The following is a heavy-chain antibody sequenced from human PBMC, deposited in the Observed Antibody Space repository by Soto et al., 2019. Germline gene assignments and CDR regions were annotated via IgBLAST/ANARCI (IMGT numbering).Heavy chain of an antibody. CDR3: AKRGPTSSSGWFSIDY. CDR2: ISYDGSNK. Sequence: PGGSLRLSCAASGFTFSYYGMHWVRQAPGKGLEWVAVISYDGSNKYYADSVKGRFTISRDKSKNTLYLQMNSLRAEDTAVYYCAKRGPTSSSGWFSIDYWGQGTLVTVSS. J-gene: IGHJ4*02. D-gene: IGHD6-19*01. V-gene: IGHV3-30*18. CDR1: GFTFSYYG.